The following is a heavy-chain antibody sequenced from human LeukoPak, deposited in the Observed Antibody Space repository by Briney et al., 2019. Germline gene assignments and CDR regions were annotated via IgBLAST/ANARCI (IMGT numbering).Heavy chain of an antibody. J-gene: IGHJ4*02. CDR2: ISSSSSTI. V-gene: IGHV3-48*04. CDR1: GFTFSSYS. Sequence: GGSLRLSCAASGFTFSSYSMNWVRQAPGKGLEWVSYISSSSSTIYYADSVKGRFTISRDNAKNSLYLQMNSLRAEDTAVYYCARSQGTMVRGVIGYWGQGTLVTVSS. CDR3: ARSQGTMVRGVIGY. D-gene: IGHD3-10*01.